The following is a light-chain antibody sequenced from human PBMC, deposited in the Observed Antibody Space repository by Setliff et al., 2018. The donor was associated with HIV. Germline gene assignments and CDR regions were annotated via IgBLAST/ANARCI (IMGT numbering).Light chain of an antibody. CDR3: CSYAGSSTYV. CDR2: EVT. J-gene: IGLJ1*01. CDR1: SSDVGSYNF. V-gene: IGLV2-23*02. Sequence: QSVLTQPASVSGSPGQSITISCTGTSSDVGSYNFVSWSQQLPGKAPKLMIYEVTKRPSEVSNRFSGSKSGNTASLTISGLQAEDEADYYCCSYAGSSTYVFGTGTKVTVL.